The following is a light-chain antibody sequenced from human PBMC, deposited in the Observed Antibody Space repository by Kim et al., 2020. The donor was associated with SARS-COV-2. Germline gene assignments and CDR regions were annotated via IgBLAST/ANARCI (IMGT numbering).Light chain of an antibody. CDR3: RSYTSSTSYV. V-gene: IGLV2-14*03. Sequence: QSALTQPASVSGSPGQSITISCTGTSSDVGGYNYVSWYQQHPGKAPKFIIYDVSNRPSGVSNRFSGSKSGNTASLSISGLQAEDEADYYCRSYTSSTSYVFGTGTKVTVL. CDR2: DVS. CDR1: SSDVGGYNY. J-gene: IGLJ1*01.